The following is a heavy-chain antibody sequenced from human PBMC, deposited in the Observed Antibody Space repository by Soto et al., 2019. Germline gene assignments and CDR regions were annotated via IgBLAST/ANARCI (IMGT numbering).Heavy chain of an antibody. CDR1: GFTFGSYG. D-gene: IGHD5-12*01. CDR3: ARDINRGWLHNYYYGMDV. J-gene: IGHJ6*02. V-gene: IGHV3-33*01. Sequence: GGSLRLSCAASGFTFGSYGMHWVCQTPGKGLEWVAVIWYDGSNKYYADSVKGRFTISRDNSKNTLYLQMNSLRAEDTAVYYFARDINRGWLHNYYYGMDVWGQGTTVTVSS. CDR2: IWYDGSNK.